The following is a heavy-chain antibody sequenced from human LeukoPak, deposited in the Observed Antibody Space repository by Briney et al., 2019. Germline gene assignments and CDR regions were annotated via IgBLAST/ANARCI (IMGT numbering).Heavy chain of an antibody. V-gene: IGHV1-2*02. J-gene: IGHJ5*02. D-gene: IGHD3-10*01. CDR3: ARDGGSGSYNWFDP. CDR1: GYTFTGHY. Sequence: VASVKVSCKAPGYTFTGHYMHWVRQAPGQGLEWMGWINANSGGTNYEQKFQGRVTMTRDTSISTAYMELSRLRTDDTAVYYCARDGGSGSYNWFDPWGQGTLVTVSS. CDR2: INANSGGT.